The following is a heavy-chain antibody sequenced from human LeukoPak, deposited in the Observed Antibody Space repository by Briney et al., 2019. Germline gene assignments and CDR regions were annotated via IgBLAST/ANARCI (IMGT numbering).Heavy chain of an antibody. Sequence: GGSLRLSCAASGFTFSSYGMHWVRQAPGKGLEWVAVISYDGSNKYYADSVKGRFTISRDNSKNTLHLQMNSLRAEDTAVYYCAKDNEQWLPHDAFDIWGQGTMVTVSS. D-gene: IGHD6-19*01. J-gene: IGHJ3*02. V-gene: IGHV3-30*18. CDR1: GFTFSSYG. CDR2: ISYDGSNK. CDR3: AKDNEQWLPHDAFDI.